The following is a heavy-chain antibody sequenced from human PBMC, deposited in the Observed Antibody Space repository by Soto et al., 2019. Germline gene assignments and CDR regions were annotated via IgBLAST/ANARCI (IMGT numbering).Heavy chain of an antibody. CDR2: IYYSGST. CDR3: ARVIYYGSGSYYIRRWFDP. Sequence: SDTLSLTFTVSGCSISSYYWSWIRQPPGKGLEWIGYIYYSGSTNYNPSLKSRVTISVDTSKNQFSLKLSSVTAADTAVYYCARVIYYGSGSYYIRRWFDPWGQGTLVTVSS. J-gene: IGHJ5*02. CDR1: GCSISSYY. D-gene: IGHD3-10*01. V-gene: IGHV4-59*01.